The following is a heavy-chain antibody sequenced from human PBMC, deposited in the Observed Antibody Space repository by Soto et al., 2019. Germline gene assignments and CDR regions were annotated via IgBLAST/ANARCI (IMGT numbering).Heavy chain of an antibody. J-gene: IGHJ6*02. V-gene: IGHV1-3*05. CDR2: INAGNGNT. CDR1: GYTFTSYA. CDR3: ARGSEQWRVYYYYGMDV. D-gene: IGHD6-19*01. Sequence: QVQLVQSGAEEKKPGASVKVSCKASGYTFTSYAMHWVRQAPGQRLEWMGWINAGNGNTKYSQKFQGRVTITRDTSASTAYMELSSLRSEDTAVYYCARGSEQWRVYYYYGMDVWGQGTTVTVSS.